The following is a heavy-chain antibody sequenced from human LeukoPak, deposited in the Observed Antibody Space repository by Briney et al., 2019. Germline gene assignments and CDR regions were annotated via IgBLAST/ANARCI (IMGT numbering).Heavy chain of an antibody. CDR3: ARGGHRRYYYTSGSGFDP. J-gene: IGHJ5*02. CDR2: IIPIFGTA. CDR1: GYTFTSYG. V-gene: IGHV1-69*06. D-gene: IGHD3-10*01. Sequence: SVKVSCKASGYTFTSYGISWVRQAPGQGLEWMGGIIPIFGTANYAQKFQGRVTITADKSTSTAYMELRSLTSDDTAVYYCARGGHRRYYYTSGSGFDPWGQGTLVTVSS.